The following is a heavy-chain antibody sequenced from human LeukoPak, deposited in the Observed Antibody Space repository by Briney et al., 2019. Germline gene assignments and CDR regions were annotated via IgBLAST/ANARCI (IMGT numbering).Heavy chain of an antibody. CDR2: INYSGST. Sequence: SETLSLTCTVSGGSISSSTYYWGWIRQPPGKGLEWIGSINYSGSTYYNPSLKSRVTISVDTSRNQLSLKLSSVTAADTAVYYCASGYSYDLFDYWGQGTLATVSS. D-gene: IGHD5-18*01. CDR1: GGSISSSTYY. CDR3: ASGYSYDLFDY. V-gene: IGHV4-39*07. J-gene: IGHJ4*02.